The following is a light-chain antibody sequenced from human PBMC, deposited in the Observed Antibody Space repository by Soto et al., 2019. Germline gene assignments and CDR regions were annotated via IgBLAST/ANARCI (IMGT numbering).Light chain of an antibody. J-gene: IGKJ1*01. Sequence: EIVLTQSPGTLSLSPGERATLSCRASQSVSSIYLAWYQQKPGQAPRLLIYGASSRATGIPDRFSGSGSGPEFTLTISRLEPEDFAVYYCQQYGSSRWTFGQGTKVEI. V-gene: IGKV3-20*01. CDR3: QQYGSSRWT. CDR1: QSVSSIY. CDR2: GAS.